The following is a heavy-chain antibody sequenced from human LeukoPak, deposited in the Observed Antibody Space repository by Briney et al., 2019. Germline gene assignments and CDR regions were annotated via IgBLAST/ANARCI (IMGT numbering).Heavy chain of an antibody. CDR1: GFTFSSYG. D-gene: IGHD3-22*01. V-gene: IGHV3-23*01. CDR2: ISYNDDIT. CDR3: ARRGPASDYYYKGGFDI. J-gene: IGHJ3*02. Sequence: PGGSLRLSCAASGFTFSSYGMHWVRQAPGKGLEWVSVISYNDDITRYADSVKGRFTISRDNSKSSLYLQMNSLRADDTAVYYCARRGPASDYYYKGGFDIWGQGTMVTVSS.